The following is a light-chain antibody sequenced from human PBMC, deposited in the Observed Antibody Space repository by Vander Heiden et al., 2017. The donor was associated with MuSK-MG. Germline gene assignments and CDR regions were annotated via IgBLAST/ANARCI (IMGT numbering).Light chain of an antibody. CDR3: QSYDSGLTGSV. J-gene: IGLJ3*02. CDR1: TIGAGYD. Sequence: QSVLTLPPSVSGAPGQTVTISCTGTTIGAGYDVHWYQQIPGKAPKLLIYNNDNRPSGVPGRFSGSKSGSSASLAIIGLRFEDDADYFCQSYDSGLTGSVFGGGTRLTVL. CDR2: NND. V-gene: IGLV1-40*01.